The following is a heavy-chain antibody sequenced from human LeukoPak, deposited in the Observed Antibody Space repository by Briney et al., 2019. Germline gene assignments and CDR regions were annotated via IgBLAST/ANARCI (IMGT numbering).Heavy chain of an antibody. CDR1: GFTFSSYS. CDR2: ISSSSSYI. Sequence: GGSLRLSCAASGFTFSSYSMNWVRQAPGKGLEWVSSISSSSSYIYYADSVKGRFTISRDNAKNSLYLQMNSLRAEDTAVYYCARALKYSSSWYRVGLDYWGQGTLVTVSS. J-gene: IGHJ4*02. D-gene: IGHD6-13*01. V-gene: IGHV3-21*04. CDR3: ARALKYSSSWYRVGLDY.